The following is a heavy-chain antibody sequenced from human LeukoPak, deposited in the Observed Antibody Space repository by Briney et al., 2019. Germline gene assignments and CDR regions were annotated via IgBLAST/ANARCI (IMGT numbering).Heavy chain of an antibody. CDR3: AAGIRGDCGSDCYPLFDS. V-gene: IGHV1-46*01. D-gene: IGHD2-21*02. CDR2: INPSGGST. Sequence: ASVKVSCKASGYTFTSYYMHWVRQAPGQGLEWMGIINPSGGSTSYAQKFQGRVTMTRDTSTSTVYMELSSLRSEDTAVYYCAAGIRGDCGSDCYPLFDSWGQGTLVTVSS. J-gene: IGHJ4*02. CDR1: GYTFTSYY.